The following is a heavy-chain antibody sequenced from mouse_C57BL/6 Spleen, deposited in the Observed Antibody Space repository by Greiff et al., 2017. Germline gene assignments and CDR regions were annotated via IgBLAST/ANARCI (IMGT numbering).Heavy chain of an antibody. V-gene: IGHV5-17*01. CDR3: ARGGANWAHYFDY. D-gene: IGHD4-1*01. J-gene: IGHJ2*01. CDR1: GFTFSDYG. Sequence: DVQLVESGGGLVKPGGSLKLSCAASGFTFSDYGMHWVRQAPEKGLEWVAYISSGSSTIYYADTVKGRFTISRDNAKNTLFLQMTSLRSEDTAMYYCARGGANWAHYFDYWGQGTTLTVSS. CDR2: ISSGSSTI.